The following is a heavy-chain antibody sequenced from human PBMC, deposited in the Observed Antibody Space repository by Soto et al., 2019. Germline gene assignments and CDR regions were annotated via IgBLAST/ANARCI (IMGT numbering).Heavy chain of an antibody. V-gene: IGHV1-69*13. D-gene: IGHD2-2*02. Sequence: SVKVSCKASGGTFSSYAISWVRQAPGQGLEWMGGIIPIFGTANYAQKFQGRVTITADESTSTACMELSSLRSEDTAVYYCARDIVVVPAAILDYYYYGMDVWGQGTTVTVSS. CDR1: GGTFSSYA. CDR3: ARDIVVVPAAILDYYYYGMDV. CDR2: IIPIFGTA. J-gene: IGHJ6*02.